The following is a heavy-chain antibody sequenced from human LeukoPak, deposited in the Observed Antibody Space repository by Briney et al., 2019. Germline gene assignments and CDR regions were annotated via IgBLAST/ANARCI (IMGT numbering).Heavy chain of an antibody. J-gene: IGHJ1*01. D-gene: IGHD1/OR15-1a*01. CDR1: GFTFSSYA. Sequence: PGGSLRLSCAASGFTFSSYATHWVRQAPGKGLEWVAVISYDGSNKYYADSVKGRFTISRDNSKNTLYLQMNGLRAEDTAVYYCTKDVEHFWGQGTLVTVSS. CDR2: ISYDGSNK. CDR3: TKDVEHF. V-gene: IGHV3-30*04.